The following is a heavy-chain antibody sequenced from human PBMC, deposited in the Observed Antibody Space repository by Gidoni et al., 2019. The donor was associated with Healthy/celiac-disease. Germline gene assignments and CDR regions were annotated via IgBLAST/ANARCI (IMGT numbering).Heavy chain of an antibody. CDR1: GYTLTELS. CDR2: LDPEDGET. J-gene: IGHJ6*02. D-gene: IGHD2-21*01. CDR3: ATANCGGDCYSGDRGYYYGIDV. Sequence: QVHLVQPGAEVKKPGASVKVPCMVFGYTLTELSSHWVRQAPGKGLEWLGGLDPEDGETIDEQKFEGRVTMSEDTSTDTAYMELSSLRSEDTAVYYCATANCGGDCYSGDRGYYYGIDVWGQGTTVTVSS. V-gene: IGHV1-24*01.